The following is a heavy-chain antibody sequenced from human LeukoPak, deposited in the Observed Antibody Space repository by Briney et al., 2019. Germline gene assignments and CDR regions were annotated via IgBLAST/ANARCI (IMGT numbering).Heavy chain of an antibody. Sequence: SETLSLTCSVSGDSISSSTYYWGWVRQPPGKGLEWIGTIYYSGSTYYNPSLKSRVTISVDTSKNQFSLKLSSVTAADTAVYYCARDEYGDYALGYWGQGTLVTVSS. J-gene: IGHJ4*02. CDR2: IYYSGST. V-gene: IGHV4-39*02. D-gene: IGHD4-17*01. CDR1: GDSISSSTYY. CDR3: ARDEYGDYALGY.